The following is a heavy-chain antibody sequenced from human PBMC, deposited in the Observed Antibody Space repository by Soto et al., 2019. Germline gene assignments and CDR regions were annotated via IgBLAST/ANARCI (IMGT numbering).Heavy chain of an antibody. CDR3: TGDRNNRVWYKY. D-gene: IGHD6-19*01. J-gene: IGHJ4*02. V-gene: IGHV4-4*08. CDR1: GDPISRYH. CDR2: VHNSGST. Sequence: QVQLQESGPGLVKPSETLSLSCTVSGDPISRYHWSWIRQTPGKGLEWIGYVHNSGSTSYNPSLKSRVTXXXXXXXXXXXXXXXXXTXAXXAXXYXTGDRNNRVWYKYWGQGTLVTVSS.